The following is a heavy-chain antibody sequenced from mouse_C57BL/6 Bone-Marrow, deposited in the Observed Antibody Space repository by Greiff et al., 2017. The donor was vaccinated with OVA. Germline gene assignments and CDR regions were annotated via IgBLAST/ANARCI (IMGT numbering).Heavy chain of an antibody. J-gene: IGHJ4*01. CDR1: GYTFTSYG. CDR2: IYPRSGNT. V-gene: IGHV1-81*01. D-gene: IGHD2-3*01. CDR3: ARWGGYFYAMDY. Sequence: QVQLQQSGAELARPGASVKLSCKASGYTFTSYGISWVKQRPGQGLEWIGEIYPRSGNTYYNEKFKGKATLTADKSSSTAYMELRSLTSEDSAVYFCARWGGYFYAMDYWGQGTSVTVSS.